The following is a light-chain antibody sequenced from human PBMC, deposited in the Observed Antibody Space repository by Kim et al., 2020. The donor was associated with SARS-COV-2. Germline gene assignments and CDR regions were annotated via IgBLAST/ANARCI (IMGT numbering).Light chain of an antibody. J-gene: IGLJ3*02. V-gene: IGLV3-21*04. Sequence: SYELTQPPSVSVAPGQTAKMTCGGNNIRGKSVHWYQQQPGQAPVVVIYYDRDRPSGIPERFSGSNSGNTATLTISRVEAGDEADYYCQVWDRSSAHWVFGGGTQLTVL. CDR3: QVWDRSSAHWV. CDR2: YDR. CDR1: NIRGKS.